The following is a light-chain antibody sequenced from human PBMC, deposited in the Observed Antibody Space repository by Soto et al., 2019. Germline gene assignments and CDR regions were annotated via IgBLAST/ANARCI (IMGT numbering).Light chain of an antibody. CDR1: SSDVGGYNY. Sequence: QSALTQPPSASGSPGQSVPIPCTGTSSDVGGYNYFSWYQQHPGKAPKLMIYEVSKRPSGVPDRFSGSKSGNTASLTVSGLQAEDEADYYCSSYAGSNNLVFGGGTKVTVL. CDR3: SSYAGSNNLV. V-gene: IGLV2-8*01. J-gene: IGLJ2*01. CDR2: EVS.